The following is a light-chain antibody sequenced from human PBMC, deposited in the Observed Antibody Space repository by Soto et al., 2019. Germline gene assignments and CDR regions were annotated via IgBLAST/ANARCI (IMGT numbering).Light chain of an antibody. CDR3: ISYTNSNTWV. V-gene: IGLV2-14*03. CDR1: SSDVGGYNY. J-gene: IGLJ3*02. Sequence: QSVLTQPASVSGSPGQSITISCTGTSSDVGGYNYVSWYQQHPGKAPKLMIYVVSNRPSGVSNRFSGSKSGNTASLTISGLQAEDEADYYCISYTNSNTWVFGGGTKLTVL. CDR2: VVS.